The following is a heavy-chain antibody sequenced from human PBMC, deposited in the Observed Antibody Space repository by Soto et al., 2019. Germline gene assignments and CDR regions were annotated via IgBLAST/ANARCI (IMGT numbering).Heavy chain of an antibody. V-gene: IGHV3-30-3*01. J-gene: IGHJ4*02. CDR1: EFSFNNYA. CDR3: ATWTLPLSWNWLQSAAGKFDY. Sequence: QVHLVESRGGVVRPGTSLRVSCSASEFSFNNYAVHWVRQAPGEGLEWVALISSDGNNKYYPDSVRGRFTISRDPSNNTVYLPMHSLRVDDTAVYYCATWTLPLSWNWLQSAAGKFDYWGQGTLVTVSS. D-gene: IGHD5-12*01. CDR2: ISSDGNNK.